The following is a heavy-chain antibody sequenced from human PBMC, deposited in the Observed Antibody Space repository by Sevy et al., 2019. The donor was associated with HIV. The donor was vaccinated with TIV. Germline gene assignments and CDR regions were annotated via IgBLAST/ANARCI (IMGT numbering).Heavy chain of an antibody. J-gene: IGHJ5*02. CDR3: ARELLGPGFRPSWFDP. CDR2: NYYSGST. CDR1: GGSISSGDYY. V-gene: IGHV4-30-4*01. Sequence: SETLSLTCTVSGGSISSGDYYWSWIRQPPGKGLEWIGYNYYSGSTYYDPSLKSRVTISVDTSKNQFSLKLSSVTAADTAVYYCARELLGPGFRPSWFDPWGQGTLVTVSS. D-gene: IGHD2-15*01.